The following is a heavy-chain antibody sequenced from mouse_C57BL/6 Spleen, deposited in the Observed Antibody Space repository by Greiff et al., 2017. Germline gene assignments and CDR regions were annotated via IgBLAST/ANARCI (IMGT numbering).Heavy chain of an antibody. CDR2: IYPGNSDT. CDR1: GYTFTSYW. CDR3: TRGAANWDYFDY. J-gene: IGHJ2*01. V-gene: IGHV1-5*01. Sequence: VQLQQSGTVLARPGASVKMSCKTSGYTFTSYWMHWVKQRPGQGLEWIGAIYPGNSDTSYNQKFKGKAKLTAVTSASTAYMELSSLRKEDAAVYYCTRGAANWDYFDYWGQGTTLTVSS. D-gene: IGHD4-1*01.